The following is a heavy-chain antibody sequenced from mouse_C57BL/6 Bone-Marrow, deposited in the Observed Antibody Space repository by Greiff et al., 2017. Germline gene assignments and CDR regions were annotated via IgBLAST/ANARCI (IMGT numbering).Heavy chain of an antibody. CDR2: IHPNSGST. CDR1: GYTFTSYW. V-gene: IGHV1-64*01. J-gene: IGHJ3*01. CDR3: ALSTMVRGFAY. D-gene: IGHD2-1*01. Sequence: QLQQPGAELVKPGASVKLSCKASGYTFTSYWMHWVKQRPGQGLEWIGMIHPNSGSTNYNEKFKSKATLTVDKSSSTAYMQLSSLTSEDSAVYYCALSTMVRGFAYWGQGTLVTVSA.